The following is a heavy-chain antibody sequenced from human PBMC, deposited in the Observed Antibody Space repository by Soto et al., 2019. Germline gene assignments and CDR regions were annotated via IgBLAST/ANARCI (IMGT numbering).Heavy chain of an antibody. D-gene: IGHD6-19*01. Sequence: EVQLVESGGGPVKPGGSLRLSCAASGFAFNTYSMNWVRQAPGKGLEWVAFITRSSSYIYYADSVRGRFNLSRDNAKNSLYLQMNSLRAEDTAIYYCARDDGWLILDYWGQGTLVTVSS. CDR1: GFAFNTYS. V-gene: IGHV3-21*06. J-gene: IGHJ4*02. CDR3: ARDDGWLILDY. CDR2: ITRSSSYI.